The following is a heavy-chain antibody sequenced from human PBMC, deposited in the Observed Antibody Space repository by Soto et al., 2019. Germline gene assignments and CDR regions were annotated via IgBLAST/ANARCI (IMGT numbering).Heavy chain of an antibody. CDR1: GFTFSMSA. CDR3: ATVHGTSRSFDY. V-gene: IGHV3-23*01. Sequence: EVQILESGGGLVQPGGSLRLSCAASGFTFSMSAMSWVRQAPGKGLEWVSTTGLNGRTTYYADSVKGRFTVSRDNSKNTLDLQMNSLRAEDTAVYYCATVHGTSRSFDYWGQGTLVTVS. D-gene: IGHD6-13*01. CDR2: TGLNGRTT. J-gene: IGHJ4*02.